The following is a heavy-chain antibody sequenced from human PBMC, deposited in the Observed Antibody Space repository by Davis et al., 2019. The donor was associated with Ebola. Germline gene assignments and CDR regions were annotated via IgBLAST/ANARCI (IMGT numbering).Heavy chain of an antibody. D-gene: IGHD6-19*01. J-gene: IGHJ6*02. CDR3: ARERGSGKPHEYYYYYYGMDV. V-gene: IGHV4-39*07. Sequence: MPSETLSLTCTVSGGSISSSSYYWGWIRQPPGKGLEWIGSIYYSGSTYYNPSLKSRVTISVDTSKNQFSLKLSSVTAADTAVYYCARERGSGKPHEYYYYYYGMDVWGQGTTVTVSS. CDR1: GGSISSSSYY. CDR2: IYYSGST.